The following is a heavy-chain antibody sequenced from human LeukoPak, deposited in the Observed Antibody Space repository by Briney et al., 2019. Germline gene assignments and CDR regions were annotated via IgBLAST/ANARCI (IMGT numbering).Heavy chain of an antibody. D-gene: IGHD3-3*01. V-gene: IGHV1-18*01. CDR2: ISAYNGNT. CDR3: ARGKGYDFWSGYYRAFDI. J-gene: IGHJ3*02. Sequence: ASVKVSCKASGYTFTSYGISWVRQAPGQGLEWMGWISAYNGNTNYAQKLQGRVTMTTDTSTSTAYMELRSLRSDDTAVYYCARGKGYDFWSGYYRAFDIWGQGTMVTVSS. CDR1: GYTFTSYG.